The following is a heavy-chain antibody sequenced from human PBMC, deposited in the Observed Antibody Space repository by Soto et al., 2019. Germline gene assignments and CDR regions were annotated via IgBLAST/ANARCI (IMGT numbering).Heavy chain of an antibody. D-gene: IGHD3-22*01. CDR1: GFTFSSYS. J-gene: IGHJ4*02. V-gene: IGHV3-21*06. CDR3: ATYYDSGGYNLDY. Sequence: GWSLGLSCAASGFTFSSYSMNWVLQGPGRGLEWVSSISSSSNHIFYADSMKGRFTISRDNAKNSLYLQMNSLRAEDTAVYYCATYYDSGGYNLDYWGQGTLVTVSS. CDR2: ISSSSNHI.